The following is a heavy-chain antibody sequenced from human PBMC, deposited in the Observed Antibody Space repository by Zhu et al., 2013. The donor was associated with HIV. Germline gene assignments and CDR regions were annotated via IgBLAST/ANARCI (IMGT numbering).Heavy chain of an antibody. J-gene: IGHJ3*02. CDR3: ARRAAGSYYRRYAFDI. CDR1: GYTFTDYY. CDR2: INPNSGGT. V-gene: IGHV1-2*02. Sequence: QVQLVQSGAEVKKPGASVKVSCKASGYTFTDYYMHWVRQAPGQGLEWMGWINPNSGGTNYARKFQGRVTMTRDTSISTAYMDLSRLRSDDTAVYYCARRAAGSYYRRYAFDIWGQGTMVTVSS. D-gene: IGHD3-10*01.